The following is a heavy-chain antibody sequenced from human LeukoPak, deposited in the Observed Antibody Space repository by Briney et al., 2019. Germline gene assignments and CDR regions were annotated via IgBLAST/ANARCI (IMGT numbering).Heavy chain of an antibody. CDR1: GFTFSSYG. V-gene: IGHV3-30*02. CDR3: AKDGDIVGAPYYYYYMDV. D-gene: IGHD1-26*01. CDR2: IRYDGSNK. Sequence: GGTLRLSCAASGFTFSSYGMRWVRQAPGKGLEWVAFIRYDGSNKYYADSVKGRFTISRDNSKNTLYLQMNSLRAEDTAVYYCAKDGDIVGAPYYYYYMDVWGKGTTVTISS. J-gene: IGHJ6*03.